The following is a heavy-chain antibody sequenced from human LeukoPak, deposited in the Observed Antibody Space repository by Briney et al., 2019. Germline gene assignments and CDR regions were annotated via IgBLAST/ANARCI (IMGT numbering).Heavy chain of an antibody. V-gene: IGHV3-23*01. J-gene: IGHJ4*02. CDR3: ARDYRAMVRGVIITGGYDY. D-gene: IGHD3-10*01. Sequence: GGSLRLSCAVSGFTFSSYDMSWVRQAPGKGLEWVSAISGSGGSTYYADSVKGRFTISRDNSKSTLYLRMNSLRAEDTAVYYCARDYRAMVRGVIITGGYDYWGQGTLVTVFS. CDR2: ISGSGGST. CDR1: GFTFSSYD.